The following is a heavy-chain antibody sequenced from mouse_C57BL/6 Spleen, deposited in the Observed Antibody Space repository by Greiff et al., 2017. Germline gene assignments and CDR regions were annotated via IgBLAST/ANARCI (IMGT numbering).Heavy chain of an antibody. CDR2: IDPSDSET. D-gene: IGHD1-1*01. CDR3: ARGGYGSSYFFDY. V-gene: IGHV1-52*01. Sequence: QVQLKQPGAELVRPGSSVKLSCKASGYTFTSYWMHWVKQRPIQGLEWIGNIDPSDSETHYNQKFKDKATLTVDKSSSTAYMQLSSLTSEDSAVYYCARGGYGSSYFFDYWGQGTTLTVSS. CDR1: GYTFTSYW. J-gene: IGHJ2*01.